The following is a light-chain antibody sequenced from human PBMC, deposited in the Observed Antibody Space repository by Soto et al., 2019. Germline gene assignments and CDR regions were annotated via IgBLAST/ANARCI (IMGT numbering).Light chain of an antibody. J-gene: IGLJ1*01. Sequence: QSVLTQPASVSGSPGQSITISCTGTSSDVGGYNHVSWYQQHPGKAPKLMIYDVSNRPSGVSNRFSGSKSGNTASLTISGLQPEDEADYYCRSFTSTSTNYVFGTGTKVTVL. CDR3: RSFTSTSTNYV. V-gene: IGLV2-14*01. CDR1: SSDVGGYNH. CDR2: DVS.